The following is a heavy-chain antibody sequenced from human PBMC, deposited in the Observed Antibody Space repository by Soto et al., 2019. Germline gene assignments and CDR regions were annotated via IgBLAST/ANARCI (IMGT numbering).Heavy chain of an antibody. Sequence: PSETLSLTCTVSGGSISSGDYYWSWIRQHPGKGLEWIGYIYYSGSTYYNPSLKSRVTISVDTSKNQFSLKLSSVTAADTAVYYCARDYSYYYYYGMDVWGQGTTVTVSS. CDR3: ARDYSYYYYYGMDV. CDR2: IYYSGST. V-gene: IGHV4-30-4*08. CDR1: GGSISSGDYY. D-gene: IGHD2-21*01. J-gene: IGHJ6*02.